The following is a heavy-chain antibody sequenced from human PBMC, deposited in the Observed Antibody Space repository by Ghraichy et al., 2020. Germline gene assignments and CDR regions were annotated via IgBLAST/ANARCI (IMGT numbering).Heavy chain of an antibody. V-gene: IGHV3-48*02. Sequence: LSLTCAASGFTFSSYSMNWVRQAPGKGLEWVSYISSSSSTIYYADSVKGRFTISRDNAKNSLYLQMNSLRDEDTAVYYCARDGDYDFWSGDAPDAFDIWGQGTMVTVSS. J-gene: IGHJ3*02. CDR1: GFTFSSYS. D-gene: IGHD3-3*01. CDR3: ARDGDYDFWSGDAPDAFDI. CDR2: ISSSSSTI.